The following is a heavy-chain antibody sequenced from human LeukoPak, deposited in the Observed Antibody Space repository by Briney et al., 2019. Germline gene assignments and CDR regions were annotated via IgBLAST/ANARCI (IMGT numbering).Heavy chain of an antibody. J-gene: IGHJ4*02. V-gene: IGHV3-33*01. D-gene: IGHD3-3*01. CDR1: GFTFSSYG. CDR3: ARDRSYDFWSGYSTPGY. Sequence: GGSLRLSCAASGFTFSSYGMHWVRQAPGKGLEWVAVIWYDGSNKYYADSVKGRFTISRDNSKNTLDPRMNSLRAEDTAVYYCARDRSYDFWSGYSTPGYWGQGTLVTVSS. CDR2: IWYDGSNK.